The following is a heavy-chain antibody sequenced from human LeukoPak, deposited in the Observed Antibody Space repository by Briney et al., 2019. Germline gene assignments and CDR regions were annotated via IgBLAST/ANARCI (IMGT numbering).Heavy chain of an antibody. Sequence: PGGSLRLSCAASGFTFSSYGMHWVRQAPGKGLEWVAFIRYDGSNKYYADSVKGRFTISRDNSKNTLYLQMNSLRAEDTAVYYCAKGGVVPATHLSFDYWGQGTLVTVSS. D-gene: IGHD2-2*01. V-gene: IGHV3-30*02. CDR3: AKGGVVPATHLSFDY. CDR1: GFTFSSYG. J-gene: IGHJ4*02. CDR2: IRYDGSNK.